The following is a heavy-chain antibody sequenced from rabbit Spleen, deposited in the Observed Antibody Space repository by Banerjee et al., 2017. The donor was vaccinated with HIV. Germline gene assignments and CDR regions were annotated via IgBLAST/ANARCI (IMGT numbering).Heavy chain of an antibody. V-gene: IGHV1S45*01. CDR3: ARDSGSSFSSYGMDL. D-gene: IGHD8-1*01. J-gene: IGHJ6*01. Sequence: QEQLVESGGGLVQPEGSLTLTCKASGFDLSSYYYMCWVRRAPGKGLEWIACIEGGSSAFSYFASWAKGRFTISKTSSTTVTLQMTSLTAADTATYFCARDSGSSFSSYGMDLWGPGTLVTVS. CDR2: IEGGSSAFS. CDR1: GFDLSSYYY.